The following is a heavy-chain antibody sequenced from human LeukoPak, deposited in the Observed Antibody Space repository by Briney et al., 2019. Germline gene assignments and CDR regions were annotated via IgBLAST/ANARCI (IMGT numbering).Heavy chain of an antibody. CDR1: GFTFSSYW. Sequence: GGSLRLSCAASGFTFSSYWMSWVRQAPGKGLEWVANIKYDGSAKYYVDSVKGRFTISRDNAKNSLYLQMNSLRAEDTAVYYCASGRVGSYYYGMDVWGQGTTVTVSS. J-gene: IGHJ6*02. V-gene: IGHV3-7*01. CDR2: IKYDGSAK. D-gene: IGHD3-16*01. CDR3: ASGRVGSYYYGMDV.